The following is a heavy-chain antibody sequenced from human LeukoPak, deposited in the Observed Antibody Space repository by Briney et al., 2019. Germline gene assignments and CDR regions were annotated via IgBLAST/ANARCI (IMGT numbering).Heavy chain of an antibody. J-gene: IGHJ4*02. CDR2: IIPILATA. CDR3: AGGGYCGGDCYSSVDY. V-gene: IGHV1-69*06. D-gene: IGHD2-21*02. Sequence: SVKVSCKASGGTFSSYAISWVRQAPGQGLEWMGGIIPILATANYARRFQGRVTITADKSTSTAYMELSSPRSEDTAVYYCAGGGYCGGDCYSSVDYWGQGTLVTVSS. CDR1: GGTFSSYA.